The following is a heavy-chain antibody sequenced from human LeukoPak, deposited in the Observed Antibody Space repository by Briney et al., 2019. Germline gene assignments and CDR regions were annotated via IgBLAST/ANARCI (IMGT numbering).Heavy chain of an antibody. V-gene: IGHV3-21*01. CDR1: GFTFSSYS. Sequence: PGGSLRLSCAASGFTFSSYSMNWVRQAPGKGLEWVSSISSSSGYIYYADSVKGRFTISRDNAKNSLYLQMNSLRAEDTAVYYCARSQWLGDWFDPWGQGTLVTVSS. CDR2: ISSSSGYI. J-gene: IGHJ5*02. D-gene: IGHD6-19*01. CDR3: ARSQWLGDWFDP.